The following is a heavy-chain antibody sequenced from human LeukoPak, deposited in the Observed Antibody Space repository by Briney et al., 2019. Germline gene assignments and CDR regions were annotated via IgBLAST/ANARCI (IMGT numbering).Heavy chain of an antibody. Sequence: GGSLRLSCAASGFTFSSYGMHWVRQAPGKGLEWVAVISYDGSNKYYADSVKGRFTISRDNSKNTLYLQMNSLRAEDTAVYYCAKEGRYGDLDYWGQGTLVTVSS. CDR2: ISYDGSNK. CDR3: AKEGRYGDLDY. D-gene: IGHD4-17*01. V-gene: IGHV3-30*18. CDR1: GFTFSSYG. J-gene: IGHJ4*02.